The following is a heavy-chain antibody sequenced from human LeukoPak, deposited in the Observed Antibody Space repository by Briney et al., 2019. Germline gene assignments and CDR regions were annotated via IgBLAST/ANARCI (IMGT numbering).Heavy chain of an antibody. Sequence: GGSLRLSCAAAAFTFTNYWMSWVRQAPGKGLEWMANIKEDGSVKFYVDSVKGRFTISRDNAKNSVYLQMNSLRVEDTAVYYCARDLSGTKGYWGQGTLVTVSS. CDR3: ARDLSGTKGY. CDR2: IKEDGSVK. J-gene: IGHJ4*02. D-gene: IGHD1-26*01. V-gene: IGHV3-7*01. CDR1: AFTFTNYW.